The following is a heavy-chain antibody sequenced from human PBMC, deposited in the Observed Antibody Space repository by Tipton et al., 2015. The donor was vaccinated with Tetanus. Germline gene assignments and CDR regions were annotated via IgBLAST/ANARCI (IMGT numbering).Heavy chain of an antibody. D-gene: IGHD2-15*01. CDR2: PSGPGGSS. V-gene: IGHV3-23*01. CDR3: AKELLPGYYGMDV. J-gene: IGHJ6*02. CDR1: PSTFSSYA. Sequence: SLRLSCAPSPSTFSSYAMRWVRQAPGKGLESASAPSGPGGSSYYADSLKGRFTISTDNSKNTLYLQMNSLRAEDTAVYYCAKELLPGYYGMDVWGQGTTVTVSS.